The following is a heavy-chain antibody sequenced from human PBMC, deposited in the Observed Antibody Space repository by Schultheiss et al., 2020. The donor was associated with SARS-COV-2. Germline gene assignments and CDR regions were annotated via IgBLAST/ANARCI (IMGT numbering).Heavy chain of an antibody. V-gene: IGHV3-21*01. J-gene: IGHJ3*02. CDR2: ISSSSSYI. D-gene: IGHD1-7*01. CDR1: GFTFSSYS. Sequence: GGSLRLSCAASGFTFSSYSMNWVRQAPGKGLEWVSSISSSSSYIYYADSVKGRFTISRDNAKNSLYLQMNSLRAEDTAVYYCASSGITGTNDAFDIWGQGTMVTVSS. CDR3: ASSGITGTNDAFDI.